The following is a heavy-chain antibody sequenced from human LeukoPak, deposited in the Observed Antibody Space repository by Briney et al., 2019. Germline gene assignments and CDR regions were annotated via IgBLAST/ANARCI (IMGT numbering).Heavy chain of an antibody. CDR2: INPNSGDT. V-gene: IGHV1-2*02. CDR1: GYTFTGYY. Sequence: GASVKVSCKASGYTFTGYYIRWVRQAPGQGLECMGWINPNSGDTNYAQKFQGRVTMTRDTSISTAYMEVSRLRSDDTAVYYCARSREHTFDIWGQGTMVTVSS. J-gene: IGHJ3*02. D-gene: IGHD1-26*01. CDR3: ARSREHTFDI.